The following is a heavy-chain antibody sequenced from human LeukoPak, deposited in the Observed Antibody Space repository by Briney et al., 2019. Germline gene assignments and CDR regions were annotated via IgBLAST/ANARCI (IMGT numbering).Heavy chain of an antibody. D-gene: IGHD5-18*01. J-gene: IGHJ4*02. Sequence: GSLRLSCATSGFTFSSHAMNWIRQPPGKGLEWIGYIYYSGSTNYNPSLKSRVTISIDTSKNQFSLNLSSVTAADTAVYYCARGASGYSYGWGQGTLVTVSS. CDR1: GFTFSSHA. CDR3: ARGASGYSYG. V-gene: IGHV4-59*11. CDR2: IYYSGST.